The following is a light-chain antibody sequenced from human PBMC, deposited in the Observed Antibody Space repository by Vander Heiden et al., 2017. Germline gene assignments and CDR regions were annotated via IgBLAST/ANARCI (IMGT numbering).Light chain of an antibody. V-gene: IGLV1-44*01. CDR3: AAWDDSLTGLV. CDR2: NND. J-gene: IGLJ2*01. Sequence: QPVLTHPPSTSGTPGQRVTIACSGSSSNSGSNAVNWYQQLPGAAPRLLIYNNDQRPSGVPGRFSGSKSGTSASLSVSGLRSEDEANYYCAAWDDSLTGLVFGGGTKLTVL. CDR1: SSNSGSNA.